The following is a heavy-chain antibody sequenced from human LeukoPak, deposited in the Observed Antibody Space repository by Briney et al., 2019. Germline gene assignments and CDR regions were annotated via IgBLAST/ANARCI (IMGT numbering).Heavy chain of an antibody. CDR3: AKEDYGSRSYYDY. D-gene: IGHD3-10*01. V-gene: IGHV3-30*18. J-gene: IGHJ4*02. CDR1: GFTFSSYG. Sequence: PGGSLRLSCAASGFTFSSYGMHWVRQAPGKGLEWVAVISYDGSNKYYADSVKGRFTISRDNSKNTLYLQMNSLRAEDTAVYYCAKEDYGSRSYYDYWGQGTLVTVSS. CDR2: ISYDGSNK.